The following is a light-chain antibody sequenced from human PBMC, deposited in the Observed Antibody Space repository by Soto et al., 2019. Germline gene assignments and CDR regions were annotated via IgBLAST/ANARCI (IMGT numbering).Light chain of an antibody. Sequence: DIQMTQSPSSLSASVEDRVIITCRASQSISNHLNWYQQKPGKAPKLLIYAASSLQSGVPSRFSGSGSGTEFTPTISSLQPDDFATYYCQHYNSYSEAFGQGTKVDIK. CDR2: AAS. CDR3: QHYNSYSEA. CDR1: QSISNH. J-gene: IGKJ1*01. V-gene: IGKV1-17*01.